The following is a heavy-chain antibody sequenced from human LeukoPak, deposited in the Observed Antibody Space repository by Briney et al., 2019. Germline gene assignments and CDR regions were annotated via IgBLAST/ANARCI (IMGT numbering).Heavy chain of an antibody. Sequence: GGSLRLSCAASGFTFSSYGMHWVRQAPGKGLEWVAVIWYDGSNKYYADSVKGRFTISRDNSKNTLYLQMNSLRAEDTAVYYCAREAVAEGHFDYWGQGTLVTVSS. V-gene: IGHV3-33*01. J-gene: IGHJ4*02. CDR3: AREAVAEGHFDY. D-gene: IGHD6-19*01. CDR2: IWYDGSNK. CDR1: GFTFSSYG.